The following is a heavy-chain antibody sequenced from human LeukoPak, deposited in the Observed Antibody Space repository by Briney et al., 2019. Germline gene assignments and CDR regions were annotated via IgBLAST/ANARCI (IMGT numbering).Heavy chain of an antibody. J-gene: IGHJ4*02. CDR3: AKNRGPSPY. D-gene: IGHD1-14*01. CDR1: GFTFSSYA. CDR2: ISGSGGST. V-gene: IGHV3-23*01. Sequence: PAGSLRLSCAASGFTFSSYAMSCVRQAPGKGLEWDSAISGSGGSTYYADSVKGRFTISRDNSKNTLYLQMNSLRAEDTAVYYCAKNRGPSPYWGQGTLVTVSS.